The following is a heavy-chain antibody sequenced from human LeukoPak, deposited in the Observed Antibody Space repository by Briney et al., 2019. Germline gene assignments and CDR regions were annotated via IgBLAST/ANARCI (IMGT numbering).Heavy chain of an antibody. CDR3: AGITMVRGVITRDY. CDR2: IYHSGST. Sequence: PSETLSLTCAVSGGSVSSGAYSWSWIRQPPGKGLEWIGYIYHSGSTYYNPSLKSRVTISVDRSKNQFSLKLSSVTAADTAVYYCAGITMVRGVITRDYWGQGTLVTVSS. J-gene: IGHJ4*02. V-gene: IGHV4-30-2*01. CDR1: GGSVSSGAYS. D-gene: IGHD3-10*01.